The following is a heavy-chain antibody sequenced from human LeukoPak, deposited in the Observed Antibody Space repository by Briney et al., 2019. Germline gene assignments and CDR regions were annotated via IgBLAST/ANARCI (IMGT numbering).Heavy chain of an antibody. V-gene: IGHV3-30*18. CDR2: ISNDGSNK. D-gene: IGHD1-26*01. J-gene: IGHJ4*02. CDR1: GFTFSSYG. CDR3: AKETGRWELE. Sequence: GRSLRLPCAASGFTFSSYGIHWVRQAPGKGLEWVAVISNDGSNKFYADSVKGRFTISRDNSKNTLYLQMNSLRAEDTAFYYCAKETGRWELEWGQGTLVTVSS.